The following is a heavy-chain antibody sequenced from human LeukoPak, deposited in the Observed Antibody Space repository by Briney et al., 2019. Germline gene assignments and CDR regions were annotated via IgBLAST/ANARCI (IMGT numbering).Heavy chain of an antibody. V-gene: IGHV1-69*13. CDR3: ARVCDSGSFEPYFDY. J-gene: IGHJ4*02. Sequence: SVKVSCKASGGTFSSYAISWVRQAPGQGLEWMGGIIPIFGTANYAQKFQGRVTITADESTSTAYMELSSLRSEDTAVYYCARVCDSGSFEPYFDYWGQGTLVTVSS. D-gene: IGHD1-26*01. CDR1: GGTFSSYA. CDR2: IIPIFGTA.